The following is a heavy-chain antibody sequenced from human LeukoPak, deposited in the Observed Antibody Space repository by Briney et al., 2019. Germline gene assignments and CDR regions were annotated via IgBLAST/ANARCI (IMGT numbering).Heavy chain of an antibody. Sequence: SETLPLTCAVYGGSFSGYYWSWIRQPPGKGLEWIGEIDHSGSTNYNPSPKSRVTISVDTSKNQFSLKLSSVTAADTAVYYCARIAAGSYYFDYWGQGTLVTVSS. V-gene: IGHV4-34*01. J-gene: IGHJ4*02. D-gene: IGHD6-13*01. CDR2: IDHSGST. CDR3: ARIAAGSYYFDY. CDR1: GGSFSGYY.